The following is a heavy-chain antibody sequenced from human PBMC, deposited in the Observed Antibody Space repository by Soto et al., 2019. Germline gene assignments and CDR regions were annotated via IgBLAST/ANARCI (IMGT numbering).Heavy chain of an antibody. CDR2: ISSTSIYI. V-gene: IGHV3-21*01. CDR1: GFTFSDYA. D-gene: IGHD3-10*01. CDR3: ATVHTQGIREYGMDV. J-gene: IGHJ6*02. Sequence: EVQLVESGGGLVKPGGSLRLSCAASGFTFSDYAMSWLRQAPGKGLEWVSSISSTSIYIFYADSVTGRFAISRDNAKNSLYLQMNSLRVEDTAVYYCATVHTQGIREYGMDVWGQGTTVTVSS.